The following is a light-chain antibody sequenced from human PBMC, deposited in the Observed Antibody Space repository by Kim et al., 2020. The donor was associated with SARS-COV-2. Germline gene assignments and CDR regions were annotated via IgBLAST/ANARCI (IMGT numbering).Light chain of an antibody. Sequence: SSELPQDPAVSVALGQTVRITCQGDSLRSYYATWYQQKPGQAQILLIYGKNNRPSGIPDRFSGSSSGNTASLTITGTQAGDEADYYCNSRDTNDIVLFGGGTQRTVL. CDR3: NSRDTNDIVL. CDR1: SLRSYY. CDR2: GKN. J-gene: IGLJ2*01. V-gene: IGLV3-19*01.